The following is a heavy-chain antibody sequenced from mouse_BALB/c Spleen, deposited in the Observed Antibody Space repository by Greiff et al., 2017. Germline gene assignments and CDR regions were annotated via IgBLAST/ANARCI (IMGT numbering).Heavy chain of an antibody. D-gene: IGHD1-2*01. CDR3: ARDRRRGAMDY. V-gene: IGHV1-14*01. CDR2: INPYNDGT. Sequence: EVHLVESGPELVKPGASVKMSCKASGYTFTSYVMHWVKQKPGQGLEWIGYINPYNDGTKYNEKFKGKATLTSDKSSSTAYMELSSLTSEDSAVYYCARDRRRGAMDYWGQGTSVTVSS. J-gene: IGHJ4*01. CDR1: GYTFTSYV.